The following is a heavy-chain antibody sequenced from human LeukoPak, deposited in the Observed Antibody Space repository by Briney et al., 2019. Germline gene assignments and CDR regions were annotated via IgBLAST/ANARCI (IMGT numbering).Heavy chain of an antibody. Sequence: PGGSLRLSCAASGFTFSSYAMHWVRQAPGKGLEWVAVISYDGSNKYYAGSVKGRFTISRDNSKNTLYLQMNSLRAEDTAVYYCAKTFGDYAPLFFDYWGQGTLVTVSS. D-gene: IGHD4-17*01. CDR1: GFTFSSYA. V-gene: IGHV3-30*04. J-gene: IGHJ4*02. CDR3: AKTFGDYAPLFFDY. CDR2: ISYDGSNK.